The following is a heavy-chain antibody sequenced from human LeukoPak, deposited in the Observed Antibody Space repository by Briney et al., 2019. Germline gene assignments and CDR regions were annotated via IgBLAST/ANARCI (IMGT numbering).Heavy chain of an antibody. CDR1: GFTFSSYA. CDR3: AKYYDMPIYYFNY. D-gene: IGHD1-26*01. CDR2: ISGSGGST. Sequence: GRSLRLSCAASGFTFSSYAMSWVRQAPGKGLEWVSAISGSGGSTYYADSVKGRFTISRDNSKNTLYLQMNSLRAEDTAVYYCAKYYDMPIYYFNYWGQGTLVTVSS. V-gene: IGHV3-23*01. J-gene: IGHJ4*02.